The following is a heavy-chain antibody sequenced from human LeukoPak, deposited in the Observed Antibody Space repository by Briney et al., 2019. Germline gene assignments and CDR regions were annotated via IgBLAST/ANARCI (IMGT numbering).Heavy chain of an antibody. J-gene: IGHJ4*02. CDR1: GYTFTGYY. CDR2: INPNSGGT. V-gene: IGHV1-2*02. Sequence: ASVKVSCKASGYTFTGYYMHWVRQAPGQGLEWMGWINPNSGGTNYAQKFQGRVTMTRDTSISTAYMELSRLRSDDTAVYYCARDRGPRVQLWFGPLGYWGQGTLVTVSS. D-gene: IGHD5-18*01. CDR3: ARDRGPRVQLWFGPLGY.